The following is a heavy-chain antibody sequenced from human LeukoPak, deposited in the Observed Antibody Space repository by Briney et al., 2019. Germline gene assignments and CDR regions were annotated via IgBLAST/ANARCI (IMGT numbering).Heavy chain of an antibody. V-gene: IGHV4-4*02. J-gene: IGHJ6*03. CDR1: GCSISSSNW. D-gene: IGHD3-3*01. CDR2: IYHSGST. Sequence: SETLSLTCAVSGCSISSSNWWSWVRQPPGEGLEWIGEIYHSGSTNYNPSLKGRVTISIDKSKNQFSLKLISLTAADTAVYYCARDLTERITIFGVVKKMYDYYYYMDVWGKRTTVTVSS. CDR3: ARDLTERITIFGVVKKMYDYYYYMDV.